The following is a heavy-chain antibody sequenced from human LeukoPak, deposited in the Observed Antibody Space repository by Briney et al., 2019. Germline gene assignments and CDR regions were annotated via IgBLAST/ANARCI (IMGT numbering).Heavy chain of an antibody. J-gene: IGHJ4*02. CDR2: ISYDGSNK. Sequence: GGSLRLSCAASGFTFSSYAMHWVRQAPGKGLEWVAVISYDGSNKYYADSVKGRFTISRDNSKNTLYLQMNSLRAEDTAVYYCARGREARLRDVLRYFDYWGLGTLVTVSS. D-gene: IGHD3-9*01. CDR1: GFTFSSYA. CDR3: ARGREARLRDVLRYFDY. V-gene: IGHV3-30*04.